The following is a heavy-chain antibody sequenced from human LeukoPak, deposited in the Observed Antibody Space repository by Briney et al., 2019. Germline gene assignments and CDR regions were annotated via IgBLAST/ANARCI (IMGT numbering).Heavy chain of an antibody. CDR1: GFTFSSYG. Sequence: GGSLRLSCAASGFTFSSYGMHWVRQAPGKGPGWVAFIRYDGSNKYYADSVKSRFTFSRDNSKNTLYLQMNSLRAEDTAVYYCAKDSMGAFDIWGQGTMVTVSS. V-gene: IGHV3-30*02. D-gene: IGHD2/OR15-2a*01. CDR3: AKDSMGAFDI. CDR2: IRYDGSNK. J-gene: IGHJ3*02.